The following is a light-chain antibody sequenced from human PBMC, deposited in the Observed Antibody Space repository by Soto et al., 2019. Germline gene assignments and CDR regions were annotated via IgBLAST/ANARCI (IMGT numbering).Light chain of an antibody. CDR1: QGISSY. V-gene: IGKV1-8*01. J-gene: IGKJ2*01. Sequence: AIRMTQAPSSLSASTGDRVTITCRASQGISSYLAWYQQKPGKAPKLLIYAASTLQSGVPSRFSGSGSWTDFTLTISCLQSEDFATNYCQQYYSYPPVTFGQGTKLEIK. CDR3: QQYYSYPPVT. CDR2: AAS.